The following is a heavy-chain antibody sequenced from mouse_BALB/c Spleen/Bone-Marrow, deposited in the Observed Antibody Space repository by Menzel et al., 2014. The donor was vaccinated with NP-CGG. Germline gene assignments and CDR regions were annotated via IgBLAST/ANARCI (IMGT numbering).Heavy chain of an antibody. V-gene: IGHV14-3*02. CDR1: GFNIKDTY. J-gene: IGHJ3*01. Sequence: EVQLQQSGAELVKPGASVKLSCTASGFNIKDTYMHWVKQRPEQGLEWIGRIDPANGNTKYDPKFQGKATITADTSSNTAYLQLSSLTSDDTAVYYCARLALFAYWGQGTLVTVSA. CDR3: ARLALFAY. CDR2: IDPANGNT.